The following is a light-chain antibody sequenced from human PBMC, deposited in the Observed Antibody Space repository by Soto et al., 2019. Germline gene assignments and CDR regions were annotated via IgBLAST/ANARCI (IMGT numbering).Light chain of an antibody. J-gene: IGKJ1*01. CDR2: DAS. V-gene: IGKV3-11*01. Sequence: EVVLTLSPGTLSLSPGERATLSCRASQSVSSSYLAWYQQKPGQAPRLLIYDASKRATGIPARFSGSGFGTDYTLTISSLEPEDFAVYYCQQRSKWRTFGQGTKVAIK. CDR1: QSVSSSY. CDR3: QQRSKWRT.